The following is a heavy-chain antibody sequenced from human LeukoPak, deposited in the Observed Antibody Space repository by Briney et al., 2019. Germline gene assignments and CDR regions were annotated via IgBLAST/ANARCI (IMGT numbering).Heavy chain of an antibody. CDR2: INLSDGGT. V-gene: IGHV1-46*01. D-gene: IGHD1-14*01. Sequence: GASVKVSCKASGNTFTNDYIHWVRQAPGQGLEWIGVINLSDGGTDYAQTFQGRVTMTRDTSTTTVYMELSSLRSEDTAVYYCARDLPTGYGSSAYWGRGTLVTVSS. CDR3: ARDLPTGYGSSAY. J-gene: IGHJ4*02. CDR1: GNTFTNDY.